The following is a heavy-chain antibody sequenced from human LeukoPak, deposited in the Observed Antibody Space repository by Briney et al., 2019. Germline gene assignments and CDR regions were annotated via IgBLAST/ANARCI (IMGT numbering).Heavy chain of an antibody. Sequence: GGSLRLSCAVSGFTFSSYGIHWVRQAPGKGLEWVAFIRYDGSNKYYADSVKGRFTISRDNSKNTLYLQMNSLRAEDTAVYYCARAKLWFGELAAFDIWGQGTMVTVSS. J-gene: IGHJ3*02. CDR1: GFTFSSYG. D-gene: IGHD3-10*01. V-gene: IGHV3-30*02. CDR2: IRYDGSNK. CDR3: ARAKLWFGELAAFDI.